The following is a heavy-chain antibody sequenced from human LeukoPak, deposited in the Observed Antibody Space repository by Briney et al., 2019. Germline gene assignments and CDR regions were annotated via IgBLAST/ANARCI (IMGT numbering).Heavy chain of an antibody. V-gene: IGHV3-21*01. CDR3: ARDFCDH. J-gene: IGHJ5*02. CDR1: GFTFSSYA. D-gene: IGHD3-3*01. Sequence: PGGSLRLSCAASGFTFSSYAMMWVRQAPGKGLEWVSSIDSTSSLIYYADSLKGRFTVSRDNAKNSLYLQMNSLRAEDTAVYYCARDFCDHWGQGTLVTVSS. CDR2: IDSTSSLI.